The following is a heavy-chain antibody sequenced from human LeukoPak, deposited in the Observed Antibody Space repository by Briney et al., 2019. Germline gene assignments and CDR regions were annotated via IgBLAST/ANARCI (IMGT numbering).Heavy chain of an antibody. CDR3: AGGEQTLWFGELLFHLGYFQH. D-gene: IGHD3-10*01. J-gene: IGHJ1*01. CDR2: ISYDGSNK. Sequence: PGRSLRLSCAASGFTFSSYAMHWVRQAPGKGLEWVAVISYDGSNKYYADSVKGRFTISRDNSKNTLYQQMNSLRAEDTAVYYCAGGEQTLWFGELLFHLGYFQHWGQGTLVTVSS. V-gene: IGHV3-30*04. CDR1: GFTFSSYA.